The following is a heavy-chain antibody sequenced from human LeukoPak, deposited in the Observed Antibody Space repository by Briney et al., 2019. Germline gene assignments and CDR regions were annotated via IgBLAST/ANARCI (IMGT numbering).Heavy chain of an antibody. CDR3: ARREYSSSSVDY. Sequence: PGGSLRLSCAASGFTFSDYYMSRIRQAPGKGLEWVSYISSGGSTMYYVDSVKGRFTISRDNAKNSLYLQMNSLRAEDTAVYYCARREYSSSSVDYWGPGTLVTVSS. CDR1: GFTFSDYY. CDR2: ISSGGSTM. J-gene: IGHJ4*02. V-gene: IGHV3-11*04. D-gene: IGHD6-6*01.